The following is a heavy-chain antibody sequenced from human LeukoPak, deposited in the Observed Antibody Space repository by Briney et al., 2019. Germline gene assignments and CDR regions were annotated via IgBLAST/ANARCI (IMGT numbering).Heavy chain of an antibody. Sequence: GGSLRLSCGASGFRFSDFGMNWVRQAPGKGLEWASHITSSSSNINYADSVKGRFTTSRDNAKNSLYLQMNSLRAEDTAVYFCARRIREGYCSGGNCYSFGYWGQGALVTVSS. CDR1: GFRFSDFG. V-gene: IGHV3-48*01. CDR2: ITSSSSNI. J-gene: IGHJ4*02. CDR3: ARRIREGYCSGGNCYSFGY. D-gene: IGHD2-15*01.